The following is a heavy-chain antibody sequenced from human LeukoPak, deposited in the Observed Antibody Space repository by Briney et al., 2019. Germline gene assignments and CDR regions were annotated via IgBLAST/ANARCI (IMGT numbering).Heavy chain of an antibody. D-gene: IGHD4-17*01. CDR1: GGTFSNYA. CDR2: IIPIFGTA. J-gene: IGHJ6*03. V-gene: IGHV1-69*01. CDR3: AKGPYGDYGGDYYYYYMDV. Sequence: SVKVSCKASGGTFSNYAISWVRQAPGQGLEWMGGIIPIFGTAKYAQKFQGRVTITADESTTTAYMELNSLRSEDTAVYYCAKGPYGDYGGDYYYYYMDVWGKGTTVTVSS.